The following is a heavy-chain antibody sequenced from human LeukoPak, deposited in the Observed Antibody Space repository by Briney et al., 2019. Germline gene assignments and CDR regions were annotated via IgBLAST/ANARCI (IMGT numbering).Heavy chain of an antibody. Sequence: SETLSLTCTVSGGSISSGGYYWSWIRQPPGKGLEWIGYIYHSGSTYYNPSLKSRVTISVDRSKNQFSLKLSSVTAADTAVYYCARGPRSGSYGYWGQGTLVTVSS. CDR2: IYHSGST. CDR1: GGSISSGGYY. J-gene: IGHJ4*02. CDR3: ARGPRSGSYGY. V-gene: IGHV4-30-2*01. D-gene: IGHD1-26*01.